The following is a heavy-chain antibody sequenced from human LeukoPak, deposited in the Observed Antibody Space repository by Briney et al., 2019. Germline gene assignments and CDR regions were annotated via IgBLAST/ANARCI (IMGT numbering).Heavy chain of an antibody. J-gene: IGHJ4*02. D-gene: IGHD1-20*01. Sequence: PGGSLRLSCTASGFTFSFYMMNWVRQAPGKGLEWVSSISTSSSHIYHADSLKGRFTVSRDNAKNSLYLQMNNLRAEDTEVYYCARDDNWNDKPFDLWGPGTLVTVSS. CDR1: GFTFSFYM. V-gene: IGHV3-21*01. CDR3: ARDDNWNDKPFDL. CDR2: ISTSSSHI.